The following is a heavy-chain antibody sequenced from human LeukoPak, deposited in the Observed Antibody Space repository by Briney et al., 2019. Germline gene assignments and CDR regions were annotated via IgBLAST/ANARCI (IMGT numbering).Heavy chain of an antibody. D-gene: IGHD6-25*01. CDR2: ISTYNGDV. V-gene: IGHV1-18*01. CDR3: LRDAQRPRLTPDY. J-gene: IGHJ4*02. CDR1: GYTFTSYG. Sequence: ASVKVSCKASGYTFTSYGISWVRQAPGQGLEWMGRISTYNGDVIYVQNLQGRVTMTTDTSTSTAYMELMSLRSDDTAVYYCLRDAQRPRLTPDYWGQGTLVTVSS.